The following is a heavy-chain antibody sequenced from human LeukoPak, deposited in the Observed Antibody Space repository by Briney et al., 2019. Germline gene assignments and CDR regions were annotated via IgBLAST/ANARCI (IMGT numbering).Heavy chain of an antibody. V-gene: IGHV3-7*01. CDR3: AKESGGITLYGSGSYYNY. CDR2: IKQDGSEK. CDR1: GFTFSSYW. J-gene: IGHJ4*02. Sequence: GGSLRLSCAASGFTFSSYWMSWVRQAPGKGLEWVANIKQDGSEKYYVDSVKGRFTISRDNSKNTLYLQMNSLRAEDTAVYYCAKESGGITLYGSGSYYNYWGQGTLVTVSS. D-gene: IGHD3-10*01.